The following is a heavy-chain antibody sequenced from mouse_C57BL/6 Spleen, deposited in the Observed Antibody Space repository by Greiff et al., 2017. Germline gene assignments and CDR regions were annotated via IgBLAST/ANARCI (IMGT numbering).Heavy chain of an antibody. CDR2: IYPGNSDT. J-gene: IGHJ3*01. CDR1: GYTFTSYW. CDR3: TRKLYDYGGFAY. D-gene: IGHD2-4*01. Sequence: EVQLQQPGTVLARPGASVKLSCKTSGYTFTSYWMHWVKQRPGQGLEWIGAIYPGNSDTSYNQKFKGKAKLTAVKSSSTAYMELSSLTSEDSAVFYFTRKLYDYGGFAYWGQGTLVTVSA. V-gene: IGHV1-5*01.